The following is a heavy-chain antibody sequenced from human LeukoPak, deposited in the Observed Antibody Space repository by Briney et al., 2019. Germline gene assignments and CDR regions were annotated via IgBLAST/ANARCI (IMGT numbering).Heavy chain of an antibody. CDR2: IFPFDSDT. D-gene: IGHD3-10*01. J-gene: IGHJ4*02. CDR3: ARYPYYYGSDYYFDY. V-gene: IGHV5-51*01. Sequence: GESLKISCQGSGDTFATYWIAWVRQMPRKGLELMGSIFPFDSDTRYSPSFQGQVTISADKSISTAYLQWSSLKASDTAMYYCARYPYYYGSDYYFDYWGQGTLVTVSS. CDR1: GDTFATYW.